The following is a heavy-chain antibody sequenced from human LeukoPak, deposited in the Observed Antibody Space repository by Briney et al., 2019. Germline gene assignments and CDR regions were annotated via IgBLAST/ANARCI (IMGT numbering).Heavy chain of an antibody. CDR2: IYHSGST. Sequence: SETLSLTCAVSGGSISSSNWWNWVRQPPGKGLEWIGEIYHSGSTNYNPSLKSRVTISVDKSKNQFSLKLSSVTAADTAVYYCARGVMLPRRAFDIWGQGTMVTVSS. J-gene: IGHJ3*02. CDR1: GGSISSSNW. CDR3: ARGVMLPRRAFDI. D-gene: IGHD3-10*02. V-gene: IGHV4-4*02.